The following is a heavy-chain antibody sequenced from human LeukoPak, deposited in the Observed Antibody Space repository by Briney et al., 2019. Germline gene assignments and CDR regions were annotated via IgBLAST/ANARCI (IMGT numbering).Heavy chain of an antibody. V-gene: IGHV1-18*01. J-gene: IGHJ6*04. Sequence: GASVKVSCKASGYTFTSYGISWVRQAPGQGLEWMGWISAYNGNTNYAQKLQGRVTMTTDTSTSTAYMELRSLRSEDTAVYYCARDYRIAVADRVMDVWGKGTTVTVSS. CDR3: ARDYRIAVADRVMDV. CDR1: GYTFTSYG. CDR2: ISAYNGNT. D-gene: IGHD6-19*01.